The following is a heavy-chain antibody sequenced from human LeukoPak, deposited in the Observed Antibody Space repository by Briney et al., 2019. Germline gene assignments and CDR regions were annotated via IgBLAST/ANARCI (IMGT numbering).Heavy chain of an antibody. CDR2: INPSGGST. CDR3: ARYSYPTRGIVVVPALDY. CDR1: GYTFTSYY. D-gene: IGHD3-22*01. V-gene: IGHV1-46*01. Sequence: GASVKVSCKPSGYTFTSYYMHWVRQAPGQGLEWMGIINPSGGSTSYAQKFQGRVTMTRDTSTSTVYMELSSLRSEDTAVYYCARYSYPTRGIVVVPALDYWGQGTLVTVSS. J-gene: IGHJ4*02.